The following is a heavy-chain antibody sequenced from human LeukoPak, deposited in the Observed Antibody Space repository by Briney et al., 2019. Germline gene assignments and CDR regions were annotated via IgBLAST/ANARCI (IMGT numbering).Heavy chain of an antibody. CDR3: AKDGAWGRYQH. CDR1: GFTFSSYG. V-gene: IGHV3-23*01. Sequence: GGSLRLSCAASGFTFSSYGMTWVRQAPGKGLEWVSGISGSGGSTYYADSVKGRFTISRDNSKNTLYLQMSSLGAEDTAVYFCAKDGAWGRYQHWGQGTLVTVSS. CDR2: ISGSGGST. D-gene: IGHD3-16*01. J-gene: IGHJ1*01.